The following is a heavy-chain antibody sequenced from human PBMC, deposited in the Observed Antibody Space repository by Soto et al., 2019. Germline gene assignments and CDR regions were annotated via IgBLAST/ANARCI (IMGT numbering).Heavy chain of an antibody. J-gene: IGHJ6*02. Sequence: PSETLSLTCTVSCGSISSYYWSWIRQPPGRGLEWIGYIYYSGGTNYNSSLKSRATISVDTSKNQFSLKLSSVTAADTAVYYCERDQGGSGIHRGMDVWGQGTTVTV. V-gene: IGHV4-59*01. CDR3: ERDQGGSGIHRGMDV. D-gene: IGHD1-26*01. CDR2: IYYSGGT. CDR1: CGSISSYY.